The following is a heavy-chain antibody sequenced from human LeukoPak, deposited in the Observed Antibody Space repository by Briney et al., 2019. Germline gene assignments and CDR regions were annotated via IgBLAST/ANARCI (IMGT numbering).Heavy chain of an antibody. CDR1: VFTFRSYA. Sequence: GGSLRLSCAPRVFTFRSYAMHWARQAPGKGLEGVALIWYDGDEKYYADSVKGRFTISRDNSKNTLYLQMNSLRADDTAVYFCARDLSGSLDYWGQGTLVTVSS. J-gene: IGHJ4*02. V-gene: IGHV3-33*01. CDR3: ARDLSGSLDY. D-gene: IGHD3-22*01. CDR2: IWYDGDEK.